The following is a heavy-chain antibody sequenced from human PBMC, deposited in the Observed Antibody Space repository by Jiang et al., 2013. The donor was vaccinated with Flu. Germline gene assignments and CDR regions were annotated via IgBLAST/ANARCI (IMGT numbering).Heavy chain of an antibody. CDR2: IYYSGST. V-gene: IGHV4-39*01. CDR3: ARSRRGGRYSLGLFDP. J-gene: IGHJ5*02. D-gene: IGHD2-21*02. CDR1: GGSISSSSYY. Sequence: YGSGLVKPSETLSLTCTVSGGSISSSSYYWGWIRQPPGKGLEWIGSIYYSGSTYYNPSLKSRVTISVDTSKNQFSLKLSSVTAADTAVYYCARSRRGGRYSLGLFDPWGQG.